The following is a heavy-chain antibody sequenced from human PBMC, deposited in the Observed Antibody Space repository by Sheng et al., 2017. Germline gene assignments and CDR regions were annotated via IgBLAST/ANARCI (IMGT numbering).Heavy chain of an antibody. CDR2: IRYDGSNK. Sequence: QVQLVESGGGVVQPGGSLRLSCAASGFTFSSYGMHWVRQAPGKGLEWVAFIRYDGSNKYYADSVKGRFTISRDNSKNTLYLQMNSLRAEDTAVYYCAKDVAARPSYYYYYYMDVWGKGTTVTVSS. J-gene: IGHJ6*03. CDR1: GFTFSSYG. CDR3: AKDVAARPSYYYYYYMDV. V-gene: IGHV3-30*02. D-gene: IGHD6-6*01.